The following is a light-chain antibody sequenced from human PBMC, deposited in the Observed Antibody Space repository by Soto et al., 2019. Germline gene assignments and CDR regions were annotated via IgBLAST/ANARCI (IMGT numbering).Light chain of an antibody. V-gene: IGKV3-15*01. Sequence: EIVITQSPATLSVSPGERATLSCRASQSVSSNLAWYQQKPGQAPRLLIYGTSTRPTGIPARFSGSGSGTEFTLAISSLXSEDFAVYYCQQYNDWPRWTFGQGTKVDIK. CDR3: QQYNDWPRWT. CDR1: QSVSSN. J-gene: IGKJ1*01. CDR2: GTS.